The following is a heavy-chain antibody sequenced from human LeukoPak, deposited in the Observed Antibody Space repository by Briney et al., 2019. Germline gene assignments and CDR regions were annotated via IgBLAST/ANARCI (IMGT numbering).Heavy chain of an antibody. Sequence: PGGSLRLSCAASGFTFSSYAMHWVRQAPGKGLEWVAVISYDGTYKYYADSVKGRFTISRDNSNNTLYLQMNSLRAEDTAVYYCARDRSRSNDYWGQGTLVTVSS. V-gene: IGHV3-30*04. CDR2: ISYDGTYK. CDR3: ARDRSRSNDY. CDR1: GFTFSSYA. D-gene: IGHD4-11*01. J-gene: IGHJ4*02.